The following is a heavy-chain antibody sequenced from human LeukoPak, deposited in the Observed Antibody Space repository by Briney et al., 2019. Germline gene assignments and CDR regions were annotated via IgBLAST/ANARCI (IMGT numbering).Heavy chain of an antibody. J-gene: IGHJ5*02. V-gene: IGHV3-48*01. Sequence: GGSLRLSCAASGFTFSSYSMNWVRQAPGKGLEWVSYISSSSSTINYADSVKGRFTISRDNAKNSLHLQMNSLRAGDTAVYYCARGYYGSGRSWFDPWGQGTLVTVSS. CDR3: ARGYYGSGRSWFDP. CDR1: GFTFSSYS. D-gene: IGHD3-10*01. CDR2: ISSSSSTI.